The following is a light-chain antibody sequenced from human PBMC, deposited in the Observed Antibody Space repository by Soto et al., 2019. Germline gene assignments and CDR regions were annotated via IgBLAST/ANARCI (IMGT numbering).Light chain of an antibody. Sequence: QSVLTRPPSVSGAPGQRVTISCTGTSSNIGADYNVHWYRQLPGTAPKLLIYGNNHRPSGVPDRFSGSKSGPSASLAITGLQTEDEADYYCQSYDTGLRGMIFGGGTKLTVL. J-gene: IGLJ2*01. CDR3: QSYDTGLRGMI. V-gene: IGLV1-40*01. CDR2: GNN. CDR1: SSNIGADYN.